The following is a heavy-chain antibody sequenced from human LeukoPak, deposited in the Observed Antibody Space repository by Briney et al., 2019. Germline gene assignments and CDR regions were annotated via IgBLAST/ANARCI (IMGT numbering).Heavy chain of an antibody. CDR2: ISYDGSNK. J-gene: IGHJ4*02. CDR3: ARVSDIVVVAAPHFDY. Sequence: GGSLRLSCAASGFTFSSYSMNWVRQAPGKGLEWVAVISYDGSNKYYADSVKGRFTISRDNSKNTLYLQMNSLRAEDTAVYYCARVSDIVVVAAPHFDYWGQGTLVTVSS. CDR1: GFTFSSYS. V-gene: IGHV3-30*03. D-gene: IGHD2-15*01.